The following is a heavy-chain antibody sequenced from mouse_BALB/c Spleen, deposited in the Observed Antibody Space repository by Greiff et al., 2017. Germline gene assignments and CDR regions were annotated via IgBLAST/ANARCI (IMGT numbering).Heavy chain of an antibody. J-gene: IGHJ4*01. V-gene: IGHV1S81*02. CDR1: GYTFTSYW. CDR2: INPSNGRT. Sequence: QVQLQQPGAELVKPGASVKLSCKASGYTFTSYWMHWVKQRPGQGLEWIGEINPSNGRTNYNEKFKSKATLTVDKSSSTAYMQLSSLTSEDSAVYYCARSLREGAMDYWGQGTSVTVSS. CDR3: ARSLREGAMDY.